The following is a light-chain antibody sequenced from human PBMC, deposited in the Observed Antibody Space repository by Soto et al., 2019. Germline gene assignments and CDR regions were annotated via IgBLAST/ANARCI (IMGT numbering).Light chain of an antibody. CDR3: QTYNSAPLT. V-gene: IGKV1-27*01. Sequence: DIQMTQSRSSLSTSVGDRITITCRASQGISNYLAWYQQKPGKVPKLLIYAASTLQSGVPSRFSGSGSGTDFTLTISSLQPEDVATYYYQTYNSAPLTFGPETKVDIK. J-gene: IGKJ3*01. CDR2: AAS. CDR1: QGISNY.